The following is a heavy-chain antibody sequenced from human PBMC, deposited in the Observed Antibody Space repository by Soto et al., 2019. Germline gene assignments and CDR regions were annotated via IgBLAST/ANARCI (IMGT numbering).Heavy chain of an antibody. CDR3: ARELPHHYCSGGSCRGGNYYYGMDV. D-gene: IGHD2-15*01. V-gene: IGHV1-69*13. Sequence: ASVKVSCKASGGTFSSYAISWVRQAPGQGLEWMGGIIPIFGTANYAQKFQGRVTITADESTSTAYMELSSLRSEDTAVYYCARELPHHYCSGGSCRGGNYYYGMDVWGQGTTVTVSS. CDR2: IIPIFGTA. J-gene: IGHJ6*02. CDR1: GGTFSSYA.